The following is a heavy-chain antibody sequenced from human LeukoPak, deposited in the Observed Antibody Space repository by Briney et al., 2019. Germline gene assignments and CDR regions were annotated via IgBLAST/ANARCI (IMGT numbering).Heavy chain of an antibody. Sequence: GASVKVSCKASGYSFSNYAMHWVRQAPGQRLEWIGWINAGDGNTEYSQKFQGRVTITRDTSASTDYMELSSLKFEDTAIYFCARGQHATGWYVDLWGRGTLVTVSS. J-gene: IGHJ2*01. D-gene: IGHD1-1*01. CDR2: INAGDGNT. CDR3: ARGQHATGWYVDL. CDR1: GYSFSNYA. V-gene: IGHV1-3*01.